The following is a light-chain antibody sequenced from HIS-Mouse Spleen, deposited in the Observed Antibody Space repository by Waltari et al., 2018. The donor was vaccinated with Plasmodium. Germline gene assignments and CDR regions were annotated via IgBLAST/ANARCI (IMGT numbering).Light chain of an antibody. CDR2: EVS. Sequence: QSALTQPASVSGSPGQSITISCTGTSSDVGGYNYVSWYQPHPGKAPKLMIYEVSNGPSGVSNRFSGSKSGNTASLTIAGLQAEDEADYYCSSYTSSSVVFGGGTKLTVL. V-gene: IGLV2-14*01. CDR3: SSYTSSSVV. J-gene: IGLJ2*01. CDR1: SSDVGGYNY.